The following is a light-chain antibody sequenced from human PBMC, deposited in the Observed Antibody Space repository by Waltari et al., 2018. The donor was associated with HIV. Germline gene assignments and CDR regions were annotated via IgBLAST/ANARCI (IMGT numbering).Light chain of an antibody. CDR1: QGIAND. CDR2: GSS. V-gene: IGKV1-6*01. CDR3: LQDYIFPYT. J-gene: IGKJ2*01. Sequence: AIQMTQSPSSLSASVGDRVTISCRASQGIANDLSWYQHKPGKALRLLIYGSSTLQSGVSSRFSGGGSDTHFTLTISCLQPEDFATYYCLQDYIFPYTFGQGTTLEI.